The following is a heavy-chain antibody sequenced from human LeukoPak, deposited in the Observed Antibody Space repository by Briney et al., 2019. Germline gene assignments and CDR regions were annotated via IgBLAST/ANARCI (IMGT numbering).Heavy chain of an antibody. Sequence: GGSLRLSCAVSGFTFSSYAMHWVRQAPGKGLEWVAVISYDGSNKYYADSVKARFTISRDNSKNTLYLQMNSLSADDTAVYYCARDKLRGSAGNYYYMDVWGKGTTVTVSS. CDR1: GFTFSSYA. J-gene: IGHJ6*03. CDR3: ARDKLRGSAGNYYYMDV. V-gene: IGHV3-30*04. CDR2: ISYDGSNK. D-gene: IGHD1-26*01.